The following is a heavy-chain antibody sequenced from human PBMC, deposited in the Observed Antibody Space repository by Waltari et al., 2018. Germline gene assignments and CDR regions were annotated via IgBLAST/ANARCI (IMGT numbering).Heavy chain of an antibody. D-gene: IGHD1-7*01. Sequence: EVRLVESGGGSVQPGESLRLSCVVSGFTFDNFWMHWVRQVPGKGLMWGSRINPDGTDTTYADSVKGRFTMSRDNSRNTLYLEMTGLRVDDSAVYYCARGPFSYSSGTQSHWGRGALVTVSS. J-gene: IGHJ4*02. CDR3: ARGPFSYSSGTQSH. CDR1: GFTFDNFW. CDR2: INPDGTDT. V-gene: IGHV3-74*01.